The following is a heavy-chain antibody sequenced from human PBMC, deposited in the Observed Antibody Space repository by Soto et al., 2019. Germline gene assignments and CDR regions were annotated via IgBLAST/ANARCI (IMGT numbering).Heavy chain of an antibody. CDR1: GIIFTGYG. CDR2: IRFDGSNI. J-gene: IGHJ6*02. Sequence: PGGSLRLSCAVPGIIFTGYGMHWVRQAPGKGLEWVAIIRFDGSNIHYADSVKGRFTISRDNSKNTLYLQMNSLRAEDTAVYYCAKSIPARRITLDVWGQGTTVTVSS. V-gene: IGHV3-30*02. CDR3: AKSIPARRITLDV. D-gene: IGHD1-20*01.